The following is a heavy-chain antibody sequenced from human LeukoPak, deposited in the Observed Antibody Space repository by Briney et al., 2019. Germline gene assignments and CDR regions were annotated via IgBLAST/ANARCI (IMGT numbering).Heavy chain of an antibody. CDR1: GFTFSDYS. D-gene: IGHD3-16*02. V-gene: IGHV3-23*01. J-gene: IGHJ3*02. CDR3: ALNGREVPSGAFDI. Sequence: GGSLRLSCTASGFTFSDYSMSWVRQAPGKGLEWVSAISGSGGSTYYADSVRGRFTISRDNSKNTLYLQMNSLRAEDTAVYYCALNGREVPSGAFDIWGQGTMVTVSS. CDR2: ISGSGGST.